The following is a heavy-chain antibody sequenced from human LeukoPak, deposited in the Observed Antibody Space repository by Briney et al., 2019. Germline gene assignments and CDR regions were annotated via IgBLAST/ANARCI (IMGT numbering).Heavy chain of an antibody. J-gene: IGHJ4*02. Sequence: ASVKVSCKASGYTFTSYDINWVRQAAGQGLEWMGWMNPNSGNTGYAQKFQGRVTITRNTSISTAYMELSSLRSEDTAVYYCARGVEQCLVPYFDYWGQGTLVTVSS. D-gene: IGHD6-19*01. CDR3: ARGVEQCLVPYFDY. V-gene: IGHV1-8*03. CDR2: MNPNSGNT. CDR1: GYTFTSYD.